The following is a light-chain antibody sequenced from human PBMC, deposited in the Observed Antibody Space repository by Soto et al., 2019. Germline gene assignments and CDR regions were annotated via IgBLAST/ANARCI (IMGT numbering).Light chain of an antibody. Sequence: EIVMTQSPATLSVSPGERATLSCRASQSVSSKLAWYQQKPGQAPRLLIYAASTRATGIPARFSGSGSGTDVTLTISSLQAEDFAVYYCQQYNNWPYTFGQGTKLEIK. CDR3: QQYNNWPYT. CDR1: QSVSSK. J-gene: IGKJ2*01. V-gene: IGKV3-15*01. CDR2: AAS.